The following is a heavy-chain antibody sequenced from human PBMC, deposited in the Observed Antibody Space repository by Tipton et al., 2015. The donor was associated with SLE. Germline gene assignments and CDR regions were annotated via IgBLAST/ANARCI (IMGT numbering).Heavy chain of an antibody. V-gene: IGHV4-30-4*01. CDR1: GGSISSGDYY. CDR3: AREGPMSRYYFDY. CDR2: IYYSGST. D-gene: IGHD3-22*01. Sequence: TLSLTCTVSGGSISSGDYYWSWIRQPPGKGLEWIGYIYYSGSTYYNPSLKSRVTISVDTSKNQFSLKLTSVTAADTAVHYCAREGPMSRYYFDYWGQGTLVTVSS. J-gene: IGHJ4*02.